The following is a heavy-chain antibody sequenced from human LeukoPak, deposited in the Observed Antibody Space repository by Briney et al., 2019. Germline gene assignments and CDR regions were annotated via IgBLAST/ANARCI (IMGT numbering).Heavy chain of an antibody. J-gene: IGHJ4*02. V-gene: IGHV3-64*01. Sequence: GGSLRLPCAASGFTFSSYAMHWVRQAPGKGLEYVSAISSNGGSTYYANSVKGRFTISRDNSKNTLYLQMGSLRAEDMAVYYCARTKYSIAVAGPFDYWGQGTLVTVSS. CDR3: ARTKYSIAVAGPFDY. CDR2: ISSNGGST. CDR1: GFTFSSYA. D-gene: IGHD6-19*01.